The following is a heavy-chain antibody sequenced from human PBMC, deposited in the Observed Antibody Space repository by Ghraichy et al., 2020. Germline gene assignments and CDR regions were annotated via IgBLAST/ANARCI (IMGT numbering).Heavy chain of an antibody. V-gene: IGHV3-23*01. D-gene: IGHD2-2*01. CDR2: ISDDGGAT. J-gene: IGHJ2*01. CDR3: AKALGPAVPAASRYFAL. CDR1: GFTFSNYA. Sequence: GGSLRLSCAASGFTFSNYAMNWVRQAPGKGLEWVSIISDDGGATYYADSVKGRFTISRDFSGNTLYLQMNSLRVEDTALYYCAKALGPAVPAASRYFALWGRGTLVTVSS.